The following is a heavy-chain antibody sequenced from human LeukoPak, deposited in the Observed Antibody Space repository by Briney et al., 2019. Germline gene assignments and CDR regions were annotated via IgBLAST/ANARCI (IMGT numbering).Heavy chain of an antibody. V-gene: IGHV4-59*11. J-gene: IGHJ3*02. CDR3: ARAPVGCSSTSCYIRAFDI. D-gene: IGHD2-2*02. Sequence: SETLSLTCTVSGGSISSHYWSWIRQPPGKGLEWIGYIYYSGSTNYNPSLKSRVTISVDTSKNQFSLKLSSVTAADTAVYYCARAPVGCSSTSCYIRAFDIWGQGTMVTVSS. CDR1: GGSISSHY. CDR2: IYYSGST.